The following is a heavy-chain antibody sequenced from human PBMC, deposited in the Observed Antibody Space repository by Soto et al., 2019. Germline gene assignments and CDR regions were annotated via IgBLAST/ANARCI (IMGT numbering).Heavy chain of an antibody. Sequence: QVQLQESGPGLVKPSQTLSLTCTVSGGSISSGGYYWSWIRQHPGKGLEWIGYIYYSGSTYYNPSLKSRVTISVDTSKNQFSLKLSSVTAADTAVYYCAREIYGDSEGDYYYYGMDVWGQGTTVTVSS. D-gene: IGHD4-17*01. V-gene: IGHV4-31*03. CDR2: IYYSGST. J-gene: IGHJ6*02. CDR1: GGSISSGGYY. CDR3: AREIYGDSEGDYYYYGMDV.